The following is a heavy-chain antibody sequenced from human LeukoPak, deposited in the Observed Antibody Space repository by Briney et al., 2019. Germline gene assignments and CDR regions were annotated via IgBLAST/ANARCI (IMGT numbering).Heavy chain of an antibody. CDR1: GGTFSSYA. V-gene: IGHV1-69*13. CDR2: IIPIFGTA. Sequence: SVKVSCKASGGTFSSYAISWVRQAPGQGLEWMGVIIPIFGTANYAQKFQGRVTITADESTSTAYMELSSLRSEDTAVYYCAILPDYYDSSGYYYLPYWGQGTLVTVSS. D-gene: IGHD3-22*01. CDR3: AILPDYYDSSGYYYLPY. J-gene: IGHJ4*02.